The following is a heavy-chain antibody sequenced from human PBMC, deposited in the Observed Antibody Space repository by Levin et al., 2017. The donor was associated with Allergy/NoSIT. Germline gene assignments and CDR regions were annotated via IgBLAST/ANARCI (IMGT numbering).Heavy chain of an antibody. CDR3: ARDRHDEWELRRFDY. J-gene: IGHJ4*02. CDR1: GFTFSSYA. CDR2: ISYDGSNK. D-gene: IGHD1-26*01. V-gene: IGHV3-30-3*01. Sequence: GGSLRLSCAASGFTFSSYAMHWVRQAPGKGLEWVAVISYDGSNKYYADSVKGRFTISRDNSKNTLYLQMNSLRAEDTAVYYCARDRHDEWELRRFDYWGQGTLVTVSS.